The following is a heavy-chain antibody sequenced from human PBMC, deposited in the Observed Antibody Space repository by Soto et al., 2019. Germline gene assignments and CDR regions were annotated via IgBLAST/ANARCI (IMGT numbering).Heavy chain of an antibody. CDR1: GFTVSPYT. Sequence: EVQLSASWGGLVQPGGSRRLSCAASGFTVSPYTMNCVWVRHVPGKGLDRVSGIRGTTNATYYADSVKGRFSISGGSSRNTLYLQLNGLRVEATAIYYWAKDPSKVGLGPWGHGHLVPVSS. D-gene: IGHD4-4*01. CDR2: IRGTTNAT. CDR3: AKDPSKVGLGP. V-gene: IGHV3-23*01. J-gene: IGHJ5*02.